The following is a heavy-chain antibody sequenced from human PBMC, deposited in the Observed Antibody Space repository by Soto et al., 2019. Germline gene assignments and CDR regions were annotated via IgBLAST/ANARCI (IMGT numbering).Heavy chain of an antibody. J-gene: IGHJ4*02. D-gene: IGHD4-17*01. Sequence: EVQLLDSGGGLVQPGGSLRLSCVASGLTFSSYAMSWVRQVPGKGLEWVSLIGGSGTNTYYADSVKGRFTISRDNSKNTLYLQMNSLRAEDTAVYYCAKVDYGDSIDYWGQGTPVTVSS. CDR1: GLTFSSYA. CDR2: IGGSGTNT. V-gene: IGHV3-23*01. CDR3: AKVDYGDSIDY.